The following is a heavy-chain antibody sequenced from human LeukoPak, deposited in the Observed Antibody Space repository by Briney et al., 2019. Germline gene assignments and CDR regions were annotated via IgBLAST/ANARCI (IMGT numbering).Heavy chain of an antibody. V-gene: IGHV3-53*01. D-gene: IGHD5-24*01. CDR2: IYSGDTT. J-gene: IGHJ4*02. Sequence: PGGSLRLSCAASGFTVSSNDMSWVRQAPGKGLEWVSVIYSGDTTYYADSVKGRFTISRDNCKNTLYLQMNSPRAEDTALYYCAGSEMSSGLYYWGQGTLVTVSS. CDR3: AGSEMSSGLYY. CDR1: GFTVSSND.